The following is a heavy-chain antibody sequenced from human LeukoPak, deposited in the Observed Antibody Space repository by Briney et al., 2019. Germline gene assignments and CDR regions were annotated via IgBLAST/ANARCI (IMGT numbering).Heavy chain of an antibody. Sequence: ASVKVSCKASGYTFTSYGISWVRQAPGQGLEWMGWISACNGNTNYAQKLQGRVTMTTDTSTSTAYMELRSLRSDDTAVYYCARVDCSSTSCFFDYWGQGTLVTVSP. CDR3: ARVDCSSTSCFFDY. CDR2: ISACNGNT. D-gene: IGHD2-2*01. J-gene: IGHJ4*02. CDR1: GYTFTSYG. V-gene: IGHV1-18*01.